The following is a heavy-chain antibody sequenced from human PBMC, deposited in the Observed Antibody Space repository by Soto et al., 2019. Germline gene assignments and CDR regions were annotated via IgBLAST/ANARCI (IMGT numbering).Heavy chain of an antibody. CDR1: GFTFSDYY. Sequence: GESLKISCAASGFTFSDYYMSWIRQAPGKGLEWVSYISSSGSTIYYADSVKGRFTISRDNAKNSLYLQMNSLRAEDTAVYYCARVDGYCSSTSCYRNYYYGMDVWGQGTTVTVSS. CDR3: ARVDGYCSSTSCYRNYYYGMDV. V-gene: IGHV3-11*01. CDR2: ISSSGSTI. J-gene: IGHJ6*02. D-gene: IGHD2-2*02.